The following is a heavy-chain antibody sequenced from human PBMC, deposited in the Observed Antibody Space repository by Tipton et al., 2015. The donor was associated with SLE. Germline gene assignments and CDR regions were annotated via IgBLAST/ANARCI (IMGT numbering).Heavy chain of an antibody. D-gene: IGHD5-18*01. CDR2: IRSKAYGATT. CDR3: TRALGYSYGYGYYFDY. CDR1: GFTFGDYA. Sequence: SLRLSCTASGFTFGDYAMSWFRQAPGKGLEWVGFIRSKAYGATTEYAASVKGRFTISRDDSKSIAYLQMNSLKTEDTAVYYCTRALGYSYGYGYYFDYWGQGTLVTVSS. V-gene: IGHV3-49*03. J-gene: IGHJ4*02.